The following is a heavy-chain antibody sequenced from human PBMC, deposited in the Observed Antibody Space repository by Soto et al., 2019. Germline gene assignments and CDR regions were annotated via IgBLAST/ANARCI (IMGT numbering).Heavy chain of an antibody. Sequence: GESLKISCKGSGYSFTSYWIGWVRQMPGKGLEWMGIIYPGDSDTRYSPSLQGQVTISADKSISTAYLQWSSLKASDTAMYYCARLTYYYGSGSYHLFDYWGQGTLVTVAS. J-gene: IGHJ4*02. CDR2: IYPGDSDT. CDR3: ARLTYYYGSGSYHLFDY. D-gene: IGHD3-10*01. V-gene: IGHV5-51*01. CDR1: GYSFTSYW.